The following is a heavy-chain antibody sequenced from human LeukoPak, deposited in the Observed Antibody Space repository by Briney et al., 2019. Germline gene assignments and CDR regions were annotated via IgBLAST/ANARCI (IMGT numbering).Heavy chain of an antibody. V-gene: IGHV5-51*01. Sequence: GPSLKSSCKGSEYSSTSYLIGWVRQMPEKGLEWLGIISPSDSDTSYRPSFHGESTISADKSITPAYLQWSSLNASTIAMYYCVRPSRGYRGPFDIWGQGTMVTVSS. D-gene: IGHD3-22*01. CDR1: EYSSTSYL. J-gene: IGHJ3*02. CDR2: ISPSDSDT. CDR3: VRPSRGYRGPFDI.